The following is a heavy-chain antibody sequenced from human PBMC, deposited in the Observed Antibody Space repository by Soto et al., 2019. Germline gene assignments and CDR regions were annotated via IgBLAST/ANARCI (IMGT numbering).Heavy chain of an antibody. J-gene: IGHJ4*02. Sequence: VGSLRLSCAASGFTFSSYEMNWVRQAPGKGLEWVSYISSSGSTIYYADSVKGRFTISRDNAKNSLYLQMNSLRAEDTAVYYCARGVVPVAIGGIFDYWGQGTLVTVSS. CDR3: ARGVVPVAIGGIFDY. D-gene: IGHD2-2*02. CDR1: GFTFSSYE. CDR2: ISSSGSTI. V-gene: IGHV3-48*03.